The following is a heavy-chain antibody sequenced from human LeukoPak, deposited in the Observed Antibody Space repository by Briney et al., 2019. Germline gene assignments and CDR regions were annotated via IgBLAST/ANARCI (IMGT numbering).Heavy chain of an antibody. CDR2: INHSGST. Sequence: PSETLSLTCAVYGGSFSGYYWSWIRQPPGKGLEWIGEINHSGSTNYNPSLKSRVTISVDTSKNQFSLKLSSVTAADTAVYYCGGSGWIRGSSQHWGQGTLVTVSS. V-gene: IGHV4-34*01. J-gene: IGHJ1*01. CDR3: GGSGWIRGSSQH. D-gene: IGHD6-19*01. CDR1: GGSFSGYY.